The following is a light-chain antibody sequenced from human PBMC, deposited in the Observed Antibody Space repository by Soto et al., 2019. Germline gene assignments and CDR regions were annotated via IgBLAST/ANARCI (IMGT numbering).Light chain of an antibody. J-gene: IGLJ3*02. CDR2: END. Sequence: QTVVTQPPSGSAAPGQRITISCSGGSSNIGSNYVSWYQQLPGTAPKLLIYENDKRPSGIPDRFSGSKSDTSATLGITGLQTGDEADYYCGTWDTSLSAWVFGGGTKLTVL. V-gene: IGLV1-51*01. CDR1: SSNIGSNY. CDR3: GTWDTSLSAWV.